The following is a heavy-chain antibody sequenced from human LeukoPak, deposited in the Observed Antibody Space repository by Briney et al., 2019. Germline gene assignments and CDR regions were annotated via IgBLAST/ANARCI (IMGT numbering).Heavy chain of an antibody. D-gene: IGHD3-10*02. CDR3: AELGITMIGGV. CDR2: ISDSGGST. Sequence: GGSLRLPCAASGLTFSSYGMSWVRQAPGEGLEWVSAISDSGGSTYYTDSVKGRFTISRDNSKNTLYLQMNSLRAEDTAVYYCAELGITMIGGVWGKGTTVTISS. CDR1: GLTFSSYG. J-gene: IGHJ6*04. V-gene: IGHV3-23*01.